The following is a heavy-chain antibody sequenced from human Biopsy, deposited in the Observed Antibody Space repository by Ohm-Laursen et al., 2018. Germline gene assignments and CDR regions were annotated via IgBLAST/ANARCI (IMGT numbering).Heavy chain of an antibody. V-gene: IGHV4-59*11. CDR1: GGSFTGHY. Sequence: SETLSLTCTVSGGSFTGHYWTWIRQPPGQGLEWIGHISHTGYTSYKSSLKSRVTISLDTSRKHFSLRLTSLAAADTAVYYCARGSNEYGGQYFPHWGQGTLVTVSS. CDR2: ISHTGYT. D-gene: IGHD4-23*01. J-gene: IGHJ1*01. CDR3: ARGSNEYGGQYFPH.